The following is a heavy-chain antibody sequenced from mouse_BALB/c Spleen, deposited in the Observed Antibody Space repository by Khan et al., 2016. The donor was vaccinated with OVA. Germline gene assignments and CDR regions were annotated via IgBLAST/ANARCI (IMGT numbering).Heavy chain of an antibody. CDR3: VRDGAYHRNDGWFAY. Sequence: QVQLQQSGAELARPGASVKMSCKASGYTFPSYTIHWIKERPGQGLEWIGYINPSNGYTNYNQKFKDKATLTTDKSSTTAYLQLSSLTSDDFAVYNCVRDGAYHRNDGWFAYWGQGTLVTVSA. V-gene: IGHV1-4*01. CDR1: GYTFPSYT. CDR2: INPSNGYT. D-gene: IGHD2-14*01. J-gene: IGHJ3*01.